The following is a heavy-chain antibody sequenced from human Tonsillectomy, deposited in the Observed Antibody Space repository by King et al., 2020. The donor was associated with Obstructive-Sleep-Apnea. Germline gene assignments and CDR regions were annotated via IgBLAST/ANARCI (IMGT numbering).Heavy chain of an antibody. CDR2: VNPNSGGT. J-gene: IGHJ3*02. Sequence: QLVQSGAEVKKPGASLKVSCKPFGYTFIGYYIHWVRQAPGQGLEWMGWVNPNSGGTKFAQNFQGRVTMSRDTSITTAYMELSRLPSDDTAVYFCARDGSGTYHDAFDIWGQGTMVTVSS. CDR1: GYTFIGYY. V-gene: IGHV1-2*02. D-gene: IGHD3-10*01. CDR3: ARDGSGTYHDAFDI.